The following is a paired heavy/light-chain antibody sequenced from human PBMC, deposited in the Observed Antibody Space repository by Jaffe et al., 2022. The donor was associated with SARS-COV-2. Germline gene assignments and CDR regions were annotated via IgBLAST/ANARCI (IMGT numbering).Light chain of an antibody. V-gene: IGKV2-28*01. CDR1: QSLRGGNGSNY. CDR3: MQAVQTPYT. Sequence: DIVVTQSPLSLPVTPGEPASISCRSSQSLRGGNGSNYLDWYLQKPGQSPQVLIYLGSSRASGVPDRFSGSASGTDFTLKISRVEAEDAGVYYCMQAVQTPYTFGQGTKLEIK. J-gene: IGKJ2*01. CDR2: LGS.
Heavy chain of an antibody. Sequence: QVQLQESGPGLLKPSQTLSLTCTVSGGSLTSIRYFWNWIRQPAGKRLEWIGRIYANGYTDYNPSLRSRLTISLDKSENQLSLKLSSVTAADTAVYYCVRYYDPYDGTYPHALDIWGQGTMVTVSS. CDR3: VRYYDPYDGTYPHALDI. V-gene: IGHV4-61*02. CDR2: IYANGYT. D-gene: IGHD3-22*01. J-gene: IGHJ3*02. CDR1: GGSLTSIRYF.